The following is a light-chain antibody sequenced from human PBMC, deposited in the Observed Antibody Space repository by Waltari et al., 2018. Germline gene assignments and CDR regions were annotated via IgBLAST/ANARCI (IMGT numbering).Light chain of an antibody. J-gene: IGLJ2*01. CDR1: SRDIPY. CDR2: EAD. CDR3: ASYAAGDNFL. V-gene: IGLV2-8*01. Sequence: QSALTQPPSASGSLGQSATISCTGLSRDIPYVSWFQQHPLKAPKVILYEADKRPPGVSGRFSGSRAGATAYLTVSGLRGDDEADYYCASYAAGDNFLFGGGTKVTVL.